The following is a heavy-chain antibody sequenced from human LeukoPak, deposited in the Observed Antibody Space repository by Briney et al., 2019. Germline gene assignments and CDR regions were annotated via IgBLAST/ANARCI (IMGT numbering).Heavy chain of an antibody. Sequence: PGGSLRLSCAASGFTFNSYEMNWVRQAPGKGLEWVSYISSSGSTIYYADSVKGRFTISRDNAKNSLYLQMNSLRAEDTAVYYCARDVGFWSGIENWFDPWGQGTLVTVSS. CDR2: ISSSGSTI. CDR3: ARDVGFWSGIENWFDP. CDR1: GFTFNSYE. J-gene: IGHJ5*02. V-gene: IGHV3-48*03. D-gene: IGHD3-3*01.